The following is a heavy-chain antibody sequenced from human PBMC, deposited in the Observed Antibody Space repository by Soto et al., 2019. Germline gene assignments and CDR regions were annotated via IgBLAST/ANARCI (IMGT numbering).Heavy chain of an antibody. CDR2: ISYDSTKT. CDR3: ARTRSAWSDFHYYSLDV. Sequence: QVQLVESGGGVVQLGTSLRLSCAASGFTLNTYAMHWVRQVPGKGLEWVAFISYDSTKTYYADSVKGRFTISRDNSNSALYVQMNSLTGEDTAVYYCARTRSAWSDFHYYSLDVWGQGTTVTVSS. J-gene: IGHJ6*02. D-gene: IGHD1-26*01. V-gene: IGHV3-30*14. CDR1: GFTLNTYA.